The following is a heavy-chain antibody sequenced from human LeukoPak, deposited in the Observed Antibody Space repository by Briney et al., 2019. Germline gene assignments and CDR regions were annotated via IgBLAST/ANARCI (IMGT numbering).Heavy chain of an antibody. J-gene: IGHJ4*02. D-gene: IGHD4-17*01. CDR3: ARLARRVYSDPTVSYFDY. V-gene: IGHV3-11*06. Sequence: PGGSLRLSCAASGFTFSDYYMSSRSGYTNYADSVKGRFTISRDNAKNSLYLQMNSLRAEDTAVYYCARLARRVYSDPTVSYFDYWGQGTLVTVSS. CDR2: SRSGYT. CDR1: GFTFSDYY.